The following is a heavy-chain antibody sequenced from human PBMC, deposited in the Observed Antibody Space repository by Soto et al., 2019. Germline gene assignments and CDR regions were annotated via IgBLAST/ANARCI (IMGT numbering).Heavy chain of an antibody. J-gene: IGHJ4*02. CDR3: ARDKSGSYSIDY. Sequence: EVQLVGSGGGLVQSGGSLRLTCAASGFTFSRYTMNWVRQAPGKGLEWLSYISGGGGTMFYADSVKGRVTISRDNAKNSLYLQMDSLRAEDTAVYYCARDKSGSYSIDYWGQGTLVTVSS. D-gene: IGHD1-26*01. CDR1: GFTFSRYT. V-gene: IGHV3-48*04. CDR2: ISGGGGTM.